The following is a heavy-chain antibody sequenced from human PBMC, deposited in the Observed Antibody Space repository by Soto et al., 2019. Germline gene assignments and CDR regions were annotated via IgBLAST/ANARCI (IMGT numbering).Heavy chain of an antibody. CDR1: GYTFTSYG. D-gene: IGHD6-13*01. CDR2: ISAYNGNT. CDR3: ARDFKRYSSPPGPLEY. J-gene: IGHJ4*02. Sequence: ASVKVSCKASGYTFTSYGISWVRQAPGQGLEWMGWISAYNGNTNYAQKLQGRVTMTTDTSTSTAYVELRSLRSDDTAVYYCARDFKRYSSPPGPLEYWGLGTLVTVSS. V-gene: IGHV1-18*01.